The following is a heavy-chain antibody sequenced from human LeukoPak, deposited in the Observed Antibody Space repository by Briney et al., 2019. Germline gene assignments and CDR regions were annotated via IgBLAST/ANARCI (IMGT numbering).Heavy chain of an antibody. CDR2: IYPGDSDT. D-gene: IGHD1-26*01. CDR1: RYSFTNYW. J-gene: IGHJ3*02. V-gene: IGHV5-51*01. CDR3: ARLSLSLGATHAFDI. Sequence: GESLKISCKGSRYSFTNYWIGWVRQMPGKGLEWMGIIYPGDSDTRYSPSFQGQVTISADKSISTAYLQWSSLKASDTAMYYCARLSLSLGATHAFDIWGQGTMVTVSS.